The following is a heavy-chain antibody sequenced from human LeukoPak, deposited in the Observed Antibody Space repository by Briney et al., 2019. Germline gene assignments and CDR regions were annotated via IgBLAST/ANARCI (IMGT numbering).Heavy chain of an antibody. CDR1: GFTFSSYW. CDR2: IKQDGSEK. J-gene: IGHJ5*02. D-gene: IGHD6-19*01. V-gene: IGHV3-7*01. Sequence: GGSLRLSCAASGFTFSSYWMSWVRQAPGKGLEWVANIKQDGSEKYYVDSVKGRFTISRDNSKNTLYLQMNSLGAEDTAVYHCAKDLYGSGWYNYFDPWGQGALVTVSS. CDR3: AKDLYGSGWYNYFDP.